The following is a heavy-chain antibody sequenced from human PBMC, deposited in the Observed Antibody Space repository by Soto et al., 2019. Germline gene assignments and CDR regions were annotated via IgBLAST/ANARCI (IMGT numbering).Heavy chain of an antibody. J-gene: IGHJ6*02. CDR2: IYHSGST. D-gene: IGHD6-13*01. V-gene: IGHV4-4*02. CDR1: GGSISSSNW. Sequence: PSETLSLTCAVSGGSISSSNWWSWVRQPPGKGLEWIGEIYHSGSTNYNPSLKSRVTISVDKSKNQFSLKLSSVTAADTAVYYCARDGPILISEQQLDYYYYGMDVWGQGTTVTVSS. CDR3: ARDGPILISEQQLDYYYYGMDV.